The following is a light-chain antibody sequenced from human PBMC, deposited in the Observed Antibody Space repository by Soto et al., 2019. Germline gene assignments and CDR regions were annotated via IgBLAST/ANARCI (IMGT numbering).Light chain of an antibody. CDR3: QQRSNWPSIT. Sequence: EIVLTQSPATLSLSPGERATLSCRASQSVSSYLAWYQQKPGQALRLLMYDASTRATGIPARFSGSGSGTDFTLTISSLEPEDSAVYYCQQRSNWPSITFGQGTRLEIK. CDR1: QSVSSY. V-gene: IGKV3-11*01. J-gene: IGKJ5*01. CDR2: DAS.